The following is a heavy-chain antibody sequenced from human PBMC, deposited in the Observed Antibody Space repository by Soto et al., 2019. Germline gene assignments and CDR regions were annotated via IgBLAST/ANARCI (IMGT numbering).Heavy chain of an antibody. Sequence: QVQLVESGGGVVQPGRSLRLSCAASGFTFSGYGRHWVRQAPGKGLEWVAVMSYDGNKKYYADSVKGRFTISRDNSKNTLYLQVNTLTIEDTAMYYCARENVGENGWGIDYWGQGTLVTVFS. J-gene: IGHJ4*02. CDR1: GFTFSGYG. V-gene: IGHV3-30*03. CDR3: ARENVGENGWGIDY. D-gene: IGHD6-19*01. CDR2: MSYDGNKK.